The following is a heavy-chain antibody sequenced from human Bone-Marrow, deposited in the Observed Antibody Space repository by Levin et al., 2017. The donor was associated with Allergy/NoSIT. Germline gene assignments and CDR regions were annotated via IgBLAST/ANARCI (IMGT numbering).Heavy chain of an antibody. V-gene: IGHV3-33*01. Sequence: PGGSLRLSCAASGFTFSYYSMHWVRQAPDKGLEWVAMIWNDGSNKYYADSVKGRFTISRDNSKNTAYVQMNSLRDEDTAVYFCARGRMVRGGLTAPDTWFDPWGQGTLVTVSS. J-gene: IGHJ5*02. CDR2: IWNDGSNK. D-gene: IGHD3-10*01. CDR3: ARGRMVRGGLTAPDTWFDP. CDR1: GFTFSYYS.